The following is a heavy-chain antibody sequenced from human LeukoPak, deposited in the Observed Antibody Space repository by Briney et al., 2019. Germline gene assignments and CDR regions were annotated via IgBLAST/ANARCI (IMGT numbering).Heavy chain of an antibody. CDR2: IHYPEST. V-gene: IGHV4-38-2*01. Sequence: SETLSLTCAVSGFSISSGYFWGWIRRPPGGGLEWIWTIHYPESTYYNPSLNSRLTISIDTSKNHFSLKLSSVTAADTALYYCARGRGRQVGTRWHPDTHHDYWGQGILVTVSS. J-gene: IGHJ4*02. D-gene: IGHD6-13*01. CDR1: GFSISSGYF. CDR3: ARGRGRQVGTRWHPDTHHDY.